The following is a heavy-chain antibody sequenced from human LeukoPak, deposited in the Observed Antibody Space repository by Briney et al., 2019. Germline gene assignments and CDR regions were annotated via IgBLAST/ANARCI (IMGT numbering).Heavy chain of an antibody. Sequence: GASVKVSCKASGYTFTSYDINWVRQATGQGLEWMGWMNPNSGNTGYAQKFQGRVTMTRNTSISTAYMELSSLRSEDTAVYYCAREDYYYDSSGYSSFDYWGQGTLVTVSS. CDR1: GYTFTSYD. D-gene: IGHD3-22*01. J-gene: IGHJ4*02. CDR2: MNPNSGNT. CDR3: AREDYYYDSSGYSSFDY. V-gene: IGHV1-8*01.